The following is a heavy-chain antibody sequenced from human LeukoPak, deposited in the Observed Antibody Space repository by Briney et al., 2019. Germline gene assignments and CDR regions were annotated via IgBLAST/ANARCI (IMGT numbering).Heavy chain of an antibody. V-gene: IGHV4-39*02. D-gene: IGHD6-19*01. CDR1: GGSISSSSYY. Sequence: SETLSLTCTVSGGSISSSSYYWGWIRQPPGKGLEWIGSISYSGTTYYNPSLNSRVTIYVDTSKNQFSLKLSSVTAADTAVYYCARDPPVAGTSWGQGTLVTVSS. J-gene: IGHJ4*02. CDR3: ARDPPVAGTS. CDR2: ISYSGTT.